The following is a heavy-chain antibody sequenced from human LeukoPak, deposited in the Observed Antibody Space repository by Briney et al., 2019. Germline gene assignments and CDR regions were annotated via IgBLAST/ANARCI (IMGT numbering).Heavy chain of an antibody. V-gene: IGHV3-48*03. CDR1: GFTFSSYE. D-gene: IGHD5-24*01. Sequence: GRSLRPSCAASGFTFSSYEMNWVRQAPGKGLEWVSYISSSGSTRYYADSVKGRFTISRDNAKNSLYLQMNSLRAEDTAVYYCASREMATIVDYWGQGTLVTVSS. J-gene: IGHJ4*02. CDR3: ASREMATIVDY. CDR2: ISSSGSTR.